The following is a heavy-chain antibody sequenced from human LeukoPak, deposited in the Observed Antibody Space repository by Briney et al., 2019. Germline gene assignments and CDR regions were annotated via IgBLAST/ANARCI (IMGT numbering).Heavy chain of an antibody. CDR2: INPNSGGT. CDR1: GYTFTGYY. D-gene: IGHD3-3*01. J-gene: IGHJ5*02. CDR3: ARGQGYYDFWSGYSTAVDP. V-gene: IGHV1-2*02. Sequence: GASVKVSCKASGYTFTGYYMHWVRQAPGQGLEWMGWINPNSGGTNCAQKFQGRVTMTRDTSISTAYMELSRLRSDDTAVYYCARGQGYYDFWSGYSTAVDPWGQGTLVTVSS.